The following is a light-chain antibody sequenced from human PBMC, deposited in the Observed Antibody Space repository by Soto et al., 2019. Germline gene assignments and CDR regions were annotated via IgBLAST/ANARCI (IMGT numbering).Light chain of an antibody. Sequence: QSVLTQPASVSGSPGQSITISCTGTSSDVGGYNYVSWYQHHPGKAPKLIIYEVSNRPSGVSNRLSGSKSGNTASLTISGLQAEDEADYYCTSYTSIRSLDVFGTGTKVTVL. CDR2: EVS. CDR3: TSYTSIRSLDV. J-gene: IGLJ1*01. V-gene: IGLV2-14*01. CDR1: SSDVGGYNY.